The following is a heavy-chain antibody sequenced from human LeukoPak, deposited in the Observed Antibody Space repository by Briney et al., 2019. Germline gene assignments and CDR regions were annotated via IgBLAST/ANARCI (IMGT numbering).Heavy chain of an antibody. J-gene: IGHJ3*02. CDR2: ISSSSSYI. CDR1: GFTFSSYS. V-gene: IGHV3-21*01. Sequence: GGSLRLSCAASGFTFSSYSMNWVRQAPGKGLEWVSSISSSSSYIYYADPVKGRFTISRDNAKNSLYLQMNSLRAEDTAVYYCARATRHDAFDIWGQGTMVTVSS. CDR3: ARATRHDAFDI.